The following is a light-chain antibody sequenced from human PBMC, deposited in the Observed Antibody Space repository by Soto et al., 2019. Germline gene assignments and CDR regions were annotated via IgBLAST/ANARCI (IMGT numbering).Light chain of an antibody. J-gene: IGLJ2*01. Sequence: QSALIQPRSVSGSPGQSVTISCTGTSSDVGGHNFVSWYQQHPGKVPKLMIYDVTKRPSGVPDRFSGSKSGNTASLTISGLHLEDEADYYCCSYAGRDTLGIFGGGTQLTVL. CDR3: CSYAGRDTLGI. CDR1: SSDVGGHNF. V-gene: IGLV2-11*01. CDR2: DVT.